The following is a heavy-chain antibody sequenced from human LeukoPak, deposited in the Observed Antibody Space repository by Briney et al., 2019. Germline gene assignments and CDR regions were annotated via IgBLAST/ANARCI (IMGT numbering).Heavy chain of an antibody. CDR1: GGSISSSSYY. D-gene: IGHD5-18*01. J-gene: IGHJ5*02. CDR2: IYYSGST. CDR3: ARRFGYSYGYWFDP. Sequence: PSETLSLTCTVSGGSISSSSYYWGWIRQPPGKGLEWIGSIYYSGSTYYNPSLKSRVTISVDTSKNQFSLKLSSVTAADTAVYYCARRFGYSYGYWFDPWGQGTLVTVSS. V-gene: IGHV4-39*01.